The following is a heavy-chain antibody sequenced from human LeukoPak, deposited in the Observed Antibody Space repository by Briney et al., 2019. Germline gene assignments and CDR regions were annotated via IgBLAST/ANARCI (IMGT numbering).Heavy chain of an antibody. V-gene: IGHV1-18*01. J-gene: IGHJ6*02. CDR3: ARDRYDFWSGYYPYYYYGMDV. Sequence: GASVKVSCKASGYTFTSYGISWVRQAPGQGLEWMGWISAYNGNTNYAQKLQGRVTMTTDTSTSTAYMELRSLRSGDTAVYYCARDRYDFWSGYYPYYYYGMDVWGQGTTVTVSS. CDR1: GYTFTSYG. D-gene: IGHD3-3*01. CDR2: ISAYNGNT.